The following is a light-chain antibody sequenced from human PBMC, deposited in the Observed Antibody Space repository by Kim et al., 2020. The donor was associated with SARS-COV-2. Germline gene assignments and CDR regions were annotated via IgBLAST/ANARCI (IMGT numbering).Light chain of an antibody. CDR1: QSISSY. J-gene: IGKJ1*01. CDR2: AAS. Sequence: DIQMTQSPSSLSASVGDRVTITCRASQSISSYLNWYQQKPGKAPKLLIYAASSLQSGVSSRFSGSGSGTDFTLTISSLQPEDFASYYCQKSYSTHPRTFGQGTKVDIK. V-gene: IGKV1-39*01. CDR3: QKSYSTHPRT.